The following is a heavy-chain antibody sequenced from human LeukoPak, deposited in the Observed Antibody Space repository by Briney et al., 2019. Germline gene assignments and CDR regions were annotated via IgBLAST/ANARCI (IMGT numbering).Heavy chain of an antibody. D-gene: IGHD6-6*01. V-gene: IGHV4-59*08. J-gene: IGHJ4*02. CDR1: GGAISSYD. CDR3: ASLFPIGTSSACGPSSIKAPTHFEY. Sequence: PSDTLSLTCTVSGGAISSYDWSWIRQPPGKGLEWRGDIHYSGSIKYTPSLESRLPISLATPKNQLSLKLSSVTAAAAAVYYCASLFPIGTSSACGPSSIKAPTHFEYWGQGALVPVSS. CDR2: IHYSGSI.